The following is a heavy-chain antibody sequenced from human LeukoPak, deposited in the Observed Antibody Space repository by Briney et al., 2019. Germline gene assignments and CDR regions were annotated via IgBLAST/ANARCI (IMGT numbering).Heavy chain of an antibody. CDR1: GGSISSGGYY. Sequence: SQTLSLTCTVSGGSISSGGYYWNWVRQHPGKGLEWIGYIYHSGITYYNPSLKSRVTISVDTSKNQFSLKPSSVSVADTAVYYCARDRRGGATVDYWGQGTLVTVSS. CDR3: ARDRRGGATVDY. D-gene: IGHD1-26*01. CDR2: IYHSGIT. J-gene: IGHJ4*02. V-gene: IGHV4-31*03.